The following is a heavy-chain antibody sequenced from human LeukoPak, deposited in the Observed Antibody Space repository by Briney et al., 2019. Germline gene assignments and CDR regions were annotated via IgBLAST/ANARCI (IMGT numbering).Heavy chain of an antibody. J-gene: IGHJ4*02. V-gene: IGHV1-18*01. CDR3: ARGVDDPGDFCFDY. CDR1: GYTFTSYG. CDR2: ISTYNGET. D-gene: IGHD4-17*01. Sequence: ASVKVSCKASGYTFTSYGISWVRQVPGQGLEWMGWISTYNGETNYAEKVQGRVTLTTDTSTNTAYMEMRSLRSDDTAIYYCARGVDDPGDFCFDYWGRGTQVTVSS.